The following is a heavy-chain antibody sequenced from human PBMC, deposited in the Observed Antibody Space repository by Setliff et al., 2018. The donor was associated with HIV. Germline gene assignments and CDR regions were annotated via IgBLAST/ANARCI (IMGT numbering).Heavy chain of an antibody. D-gene: IGHD3-9*01. V-gene: IGHV1-69*06. J-gene: IGHJ3*02. CDR2: IIPIFGKT. CDR1: GGTFSTYS. Sequence: SVKVSCKGFGGTFSTYSLSRVRQAPGQGLEWMGGIIPIFGKTNYAQKFQGRVTITADKSTTTAFMDLSGLRSEDTAVYYCAENRSPSIFSAPTNAFDIWGQGTMVTVSS. CDR3: AENRSPSIFSAPTNAFDI.